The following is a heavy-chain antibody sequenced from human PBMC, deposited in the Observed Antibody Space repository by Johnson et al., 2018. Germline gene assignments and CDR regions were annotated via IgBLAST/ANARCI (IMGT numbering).Heavy chain of an antibody. CDR2: VYNSVNT. J-gene: IGHJ6*02. CDR1: GGSVNSGGYY. CDR3: ARSQINHYSYSLDV. V-gene: IGHV4-61*03. Sequence: QVQLQESGPGLVKPSETLSLTCSVSGGSVNSGGYYWNWIRQPPGKGLEWLGFVYNSVNTKYSPSLKSRLTILMDTSKNSFSLRLNSVTTADTAVYYCARSQINHYSYSLDVWGQGTPVAVS.